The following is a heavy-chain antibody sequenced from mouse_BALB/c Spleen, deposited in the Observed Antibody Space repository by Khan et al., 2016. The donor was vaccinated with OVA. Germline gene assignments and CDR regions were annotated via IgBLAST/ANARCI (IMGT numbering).Heavy chain of an antibody. D-gene: IGHD2-13*01. CDR3: ARGYYGDPFSY. J-gene: IGHJ3*01. Sequence: EVELVESGGGLVKPGGSLKLSCAASGFTFSDYYMYWVRQTPEKRLEWLATISDGGSYTYYPDSVKGRFTISRDDAKKNLYLQMSSLKSEDTAMYYCARGYYGDPFSYWGQGTLVTISA. CDR1: GFTFSDYY. V-gene: IGHV5-4*02. CDR2: ISDGGSYT.